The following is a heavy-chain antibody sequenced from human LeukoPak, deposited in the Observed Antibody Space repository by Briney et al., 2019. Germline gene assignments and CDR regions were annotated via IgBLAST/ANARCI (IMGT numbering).Heavy chain of an antibody. D-gene: IGHD2-15*01. CDR1: GGSISSYY. J-gene: IGHJ4*02. V-gene: IGHV4-59*08. CDR2: ISYSGST. Sequence: SETLSLTCTVSGGSISSYYWNWIRQPPGKGLEWIGSISYSGSTKYNPSLESRVTISVDTSKNQFSLKLTSVTAADTAIYYCARVVASTSIDSWGQGTLVAVSS. CDR3: ARVVASTSIDS.